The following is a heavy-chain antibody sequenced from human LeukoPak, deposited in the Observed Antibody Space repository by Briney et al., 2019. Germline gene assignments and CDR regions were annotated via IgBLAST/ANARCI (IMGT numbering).Heavy chain of an antibody. V-gene: IGHV3-30*18. D-gene: IGHD6-19*01. CDR3: AKDDSSGWTVC. Sequence: GGSLRLSCAASGFTFSTYGMHWVRQAPGKGLEWVAIISYDGSNEYYADSVKGRFTISRDISKNTLYLQMNSLRAEDTAVYYCAKDDSSGWTVCWGQGTLVTVSS. J-gene: IGHJ4*02. CDR2: ISYDGSNE. CDR1: GFTFSTYG.